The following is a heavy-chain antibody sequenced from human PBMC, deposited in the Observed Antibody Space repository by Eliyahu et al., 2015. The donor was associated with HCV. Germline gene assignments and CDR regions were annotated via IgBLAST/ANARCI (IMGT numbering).Heavy chain of an antibody. Sequence: EVHLVESGGGLVQPGGSLRXXCAASGFXFSNXEXNWXRXAPGKGLEWVSYITGSGSTTFXADSVQGRFTISRDNAKNSLYLQMNSLRAEDTAVYYCARGPWDSSGYYLDHWGQGTLVSFSS. CDR3: ARGPWDSSGYYLDH. CDR1: GFXFSNXE. V-gene: IGHV3-48*03. D-gene: IGHD3-22*01. J-gene: IGHJ4*02. CDR2: ITGSGSTT.